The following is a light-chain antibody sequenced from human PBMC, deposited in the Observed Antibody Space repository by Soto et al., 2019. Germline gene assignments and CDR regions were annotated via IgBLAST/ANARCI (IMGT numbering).Light chain of an antibody. V-gene: IGKV3-20*01. CDR1: QTISSNY. CDR2: GTS. CDR3: QQYVSWT. J-gene: IGKJ1*01. Sequence: EIVLTQSPGTLSVSPGERATLSCRASQTISSNYLAWYQQKPGQAPSLHIYGTSSRATGITDRFSGSGSGTDFTLTISRLEPEDSAIYYCQQYVSWTFGQGTKVEIK.